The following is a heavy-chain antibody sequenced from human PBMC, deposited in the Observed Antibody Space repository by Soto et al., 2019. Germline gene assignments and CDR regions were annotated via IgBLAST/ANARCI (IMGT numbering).Heavy chain of an antibody. CDR2: ISAYNGNT. V-gene: IGHV1-18*01. Sequence: ASVKVSCKASGYSFASYGISWVRQAPGQGLEWMGWISAYNGNTNYAQKLQGRVTMTTDTSTSTAYMELRSLRSDDTAVYYCARYYYDSSGFWPRHTDPHDYWGQGTLVTVSS. D-gene: IGHD3-22*01. CDR1: GYSFASYG. CDR3: ARYYYDSSGFWPRHTDPHDY. J-gene: IGHJ4*02.